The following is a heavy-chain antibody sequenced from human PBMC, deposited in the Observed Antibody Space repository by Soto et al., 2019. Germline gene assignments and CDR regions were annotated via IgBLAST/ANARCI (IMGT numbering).Heavy chain of an antibody. CDR3: ATSSNGWLDKTLDY. D-gene: IGHD6-19*01. CDR2: ISYDGNIK. Sequence: QVQLVESGGGAVQPGRSLRLSGATSGFAFSTYAFHWVRQAPGKGLEWVAVISYDGNIKYYADSVKGRFTISRDNSKNTLYLQMNSLRAEDTAVYYCATSSNGWLDKTLDYWGQGTLVTVSS. CDR1: GFAFSTYA. V-gene: IGHV3-30-3*01. J-gene: IGHJ4*02.